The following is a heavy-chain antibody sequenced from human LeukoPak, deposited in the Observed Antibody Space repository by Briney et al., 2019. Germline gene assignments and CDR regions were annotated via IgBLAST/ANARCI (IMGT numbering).Heavy chain of an antibody. V-gene: IGHV3-11*01. CDR3: SRTFAWYRSLDY. CDR1: GFSFSEYY. J-gene: IGHJ4*02. Sequence: GGSLRLSCAASGFSFSEYYMSWIRQAPVKVLEWVSYISSTGSNAYYADSVKGRFTISRDNAKNSVYLQMNSLRPEDTAVYYCSRTFAWYRSLDYWGQGILISVSS. CDR2: ISSTGSNA. D-gene: IGHD3-9*01.